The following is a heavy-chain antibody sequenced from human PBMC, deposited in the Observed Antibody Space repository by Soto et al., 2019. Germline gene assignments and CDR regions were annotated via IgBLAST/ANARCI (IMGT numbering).Heavy chain of an antibody. Sequence: QVQLQESGPGLVKPSETLSLTCTVSGGSISSNYWSWIRQPPGKGLEWIGYIYYSGSTTYNPSLKSRVSISVDTSKSQFSLKLSSVTAADTAIYYCASGTLNDYGYWGQGTLVTVSS. D-gene: IGHD4-17*01. CDR2: IYYSGST. V-gene: IGHV4-59*01. J-gene: IGHJ4*02. CDR3: ASGTLNDYGY. CDR1: GGSISSNY.